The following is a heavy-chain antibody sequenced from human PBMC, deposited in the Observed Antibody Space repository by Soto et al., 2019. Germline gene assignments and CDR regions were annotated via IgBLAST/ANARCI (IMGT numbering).Heavy chain of an antibody. CDR3: ARDPFLGSAAGYYFDY. J-gene: IGHJ4*02. CDR1: GFTFSSYA. Sequence: PGGSLRLSCAASGFTFSSYAMHWVRQAPGKGLEWVAVISYDGSNKYYADSVKGRFTISRDNSKNTLYLQMNSLRAEDTAVYYCARDPFLGSAAGYYFDYWGQGTLVTVSS. D-gene: IGHD6-13*01. CDR2: ISYDGSNK. V-gene: IGHV3-30-3*01.